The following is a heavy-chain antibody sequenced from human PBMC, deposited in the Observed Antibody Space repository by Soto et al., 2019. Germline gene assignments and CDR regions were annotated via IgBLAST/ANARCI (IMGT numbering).Heavy chain of an antibody. Sequence: QVQLQESGPGLVKPSGTLSLTCAVSSGSISSSNWWGWVRQPPGKGLEWIGEIYHRGSTNYNPSLKSRVTISVDKSKNQFSLKLSSVTAADTAVYYCASGYCSSTSCPHYYYYYYMDVWGKGTTVTVSS. J-gene: IGHJ6*03. CDR3: ASGYCSSTSCPHYYYYYYMDV. D-gene: IGHD2-2*01. V-gene: IGHV4-4*02. CDR2: IYHRGST. CDR1: SGSISSSNW.